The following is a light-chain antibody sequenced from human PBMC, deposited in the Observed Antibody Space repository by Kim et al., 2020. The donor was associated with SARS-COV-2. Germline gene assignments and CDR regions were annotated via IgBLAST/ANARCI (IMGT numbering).Light chain of an antibody. Sequence: SPGERATLSCRASQSVSNNFLAWYQEKPGQAPRLLIYAASNRATADIPDRFSGSGSGTDFTLTISRLEPEDFAVYYCQQYGGSPYTFGQGTKLEI. J-gene: IGKJ2*01. CDR2: AAS. CDR3: QQYGGSPYT. V-gene: IGKV3-20*01. CDR1: QSVSNNF.